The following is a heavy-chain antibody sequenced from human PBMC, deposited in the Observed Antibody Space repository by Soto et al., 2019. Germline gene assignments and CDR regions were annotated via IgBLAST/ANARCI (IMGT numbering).Heavy chain of an antibody. CDR1: GGSISTSRSY. Sequence: QLQLLESGPGLVKASETLSLTCNVSGGSISTSRSYWAWIRQPPGKGLGWLANIFYSGSTYYNPSLASRVTASVDTSKNEFSLKLRSVTAADTAVYYCARQPTTGDTDLWFDPWGQGTLVTVSS. CDR2: IFYSGST. J-gene: IGHJ5*02. V-gene: IGHV4-39*01. D-gene: IGHD2-21*01. CDR3: ARQPTTGDTDLWFDP.